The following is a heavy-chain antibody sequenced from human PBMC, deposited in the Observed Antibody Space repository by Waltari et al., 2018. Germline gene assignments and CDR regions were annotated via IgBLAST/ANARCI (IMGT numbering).Heavy chain of an antibody. CDR1: GYPLTELS. V-gene: IGHV1-24*01. J-gene: IGHJ5*02. Sequence: QVQLVQAGAEVKKPGASVQVSCQVPGYPLTELSIHWVRQAPGHGLEVMGGFDPEDGETIYAQKFQGRVTMTEDTSTDTAYMELSSLRSEDTAVYYCATVSYSSGWFVSAKANWFDPWGQGTLVTVSS. CDR3: ATVSYSSGWFVSAKANWFDP. CDR2: FDPEDGET. D-gene: IGHD6-19*01.